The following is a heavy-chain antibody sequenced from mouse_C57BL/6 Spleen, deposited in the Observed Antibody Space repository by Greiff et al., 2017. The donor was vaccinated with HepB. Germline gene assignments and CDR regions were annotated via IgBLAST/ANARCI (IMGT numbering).Heavy chain of an antibody. V-gene: IGHV5-17*01. J-gene: IGHJ4*01. CDR3: ARTLLKTAQAIYYAMDY. CDR1: GFTFSDYG. CDR2: ISSGSSTI. D-gene: IGHD3-2*02. Sequence: EVQLVESGGGLVKPGGSLKLSCAASGFTFSDYGMHWVRQAPEKGLEWVAYISSGSSTIYYADTVKGRFTISRDNAKNTLFLQMTSLRSEDTAMYYCARTLLKTAQAIYYAMDYWGQGTSVTVSS.